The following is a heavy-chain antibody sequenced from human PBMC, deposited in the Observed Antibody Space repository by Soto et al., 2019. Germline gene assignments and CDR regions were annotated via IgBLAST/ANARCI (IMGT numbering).Heavy chain of an antibody. CDR1: GGSISSGGYY. V-gene: IGHV4-31*03. CDR2: IYYSGST. D-gene: IGHD4-17*01. J-gene: IGHJ4*02. CDR3: AREDYGAAGGVDY. Sequence: QVQLQESGPGLVKPSQTLSLTCTVSGGSISSGGYYWSWIRQHPGKGLEWIGYIYYSGSTYYNPSLKIRVTISVDTSKNQFSLKLSSVTAADTAVYYCAREDYGAAGGVDYWGQGTLVTVSS.